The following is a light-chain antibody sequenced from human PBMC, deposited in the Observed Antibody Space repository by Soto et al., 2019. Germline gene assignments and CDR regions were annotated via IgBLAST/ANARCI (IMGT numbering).Light chain of an antibody. CDR3: CSCAGSSTFYV. V-gene: IGLV2-23*01. Sequence: QSVLTQPASVSGSPRQSITISCTGTSSDVGSYNLVSWYQQHPGKAPKLMIYESSKRPSEVSKRFSGSKSGNTACLTISGLQAEDRADYYCCSCAGSSTFYVLGTGTKLTVL. J-gene: IGLJ1*01. CDR1: SSDVGSYNL. CDR2: ESS.